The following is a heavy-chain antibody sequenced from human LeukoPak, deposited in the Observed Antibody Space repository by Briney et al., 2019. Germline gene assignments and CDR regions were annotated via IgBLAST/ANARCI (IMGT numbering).Heavy chain of an antibody. Sequence: GGSLRLSCAASGFTFSSYAMHWVRQAPGKGLEWVAVISYDGSNKYYADSVKGRFTISRDNSKNTLYLQMNSLRVEDTAVYYCARDRAVIGYFDYWGQGTLVTVSS. J-gene: IGHJ4*02. V-gene: IGHV3-30*04. CDR1: GFTFSSYA. CDR3: ARDRAVIGYFDY. D-gene: IGHD2-21*01. CDR2: ISYDGSNK.